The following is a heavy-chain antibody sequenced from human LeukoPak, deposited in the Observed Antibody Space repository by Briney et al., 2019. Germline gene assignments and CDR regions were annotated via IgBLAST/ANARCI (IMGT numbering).Heavy chain of an antibody. CDR1: GGSISSSSYY. V-gene: IGHV4-39*01. CDR2: IYYSGST. J-gene: IGHJ5*02. Sequence: SETLSLTCTVSGGSISSSSYYWGWIRQPPGKGLEWFGSIYYSGSTYYNPSLKSRVTISVDTSKNQFSLKLSSVAAADTAVYYCARHGYYGPAWFDPWGQGTLVTVSS. CDR3: ARHGYYGPAWFDP. D-gene: IGHD3-10*01.